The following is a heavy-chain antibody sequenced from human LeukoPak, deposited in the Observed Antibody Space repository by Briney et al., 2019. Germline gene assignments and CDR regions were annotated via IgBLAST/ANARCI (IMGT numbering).Heavy chain of an antibody. CDR1: GFTFSNYA. V-gene: IGHV3-23*01. J-gene: IGHJ4*02. D-gene: IGHD3-9*01. CDR2: ITGSGTNR. Sequence: QPGASLRLSCVASGFTFSNYAMSWVRQAPGKGREWVSAITGSGTNRYYADSLKGRFTTSRDNSKNTVFLQMNSLRHEDTAIYYCVIWGDYDVLTGYYVPDYWGQGTLVTVAS. CDR3: VIWGDYDVLTGYYVPDY.